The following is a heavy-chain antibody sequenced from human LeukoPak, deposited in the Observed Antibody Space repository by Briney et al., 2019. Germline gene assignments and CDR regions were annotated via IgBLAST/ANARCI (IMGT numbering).Heavy chain of an antibody. D-gene: IGHD3-3*01. Sequence: SVKVSCKASGGTFSSYAISWVRQAPGQGLECMGGIIPIFGTANYAQKFQGRVTITADESTSTAYMELSSLRSEDTAVYYCATFRAHNYDFWSGYLDYWGQGTLVTVSS. CDR1: GGTFSSYA. V-gene: IGHV1-69*13. CDR2: IIPIFGTA. CDR3: ATFRAHNYDFWSGYLDY. J-gene: IGHJ4*02.